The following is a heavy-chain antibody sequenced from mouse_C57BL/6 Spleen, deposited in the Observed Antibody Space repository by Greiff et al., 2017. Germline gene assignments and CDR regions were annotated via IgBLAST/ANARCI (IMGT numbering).Heavy chain of an antibody. CDR2: IYPGGGDT. V-gene: IGHV1-80*01. CDR1: GYAFSSYW. J-gene: IGHJ4*01. CDR3: ARRYGSSYCDAMDY. Sequence: VQLQQSGAELVKPGASVKISCKASGYAFSSYWMNWVKQRPGKGLEWIGQIYPGGGDTNYNGKFKGKATLTADKSSSTAYMQLSSLTSEDSAVXFCARRYGSSYCDAMDYWGQGTSVTVSS. D-gene: IGHD1-1*01.